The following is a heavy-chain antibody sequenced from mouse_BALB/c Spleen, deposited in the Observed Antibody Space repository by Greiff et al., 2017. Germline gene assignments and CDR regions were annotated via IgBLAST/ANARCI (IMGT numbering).Heavy chain of an antibody. V-gene: IGHV1-7*01. J-gene: IGHJ1*01. CDR1: GYTFTSYW. D-gene: IGHD1-1*01. CDR2: INPSTGYT. CDR3: ARYGSRGGWYFDV. Sequence: VHLVESGAELAKPGASVTMSCKASGYTFTSYWMHWVQQRPGQGLEWIGYINPSTGYTEYNQKFKDKATLTADKSSSTAYMQLSSLTSEDSAVYYCARYGSRGGWYFDVWGAGTTVTVSS.